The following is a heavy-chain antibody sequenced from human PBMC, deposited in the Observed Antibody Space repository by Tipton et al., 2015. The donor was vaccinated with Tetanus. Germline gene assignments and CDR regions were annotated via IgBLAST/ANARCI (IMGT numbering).Heavy chain of an antibody. J-gene: IGHJ4*02. CDR3: ARDQVRATAMVTSFDY. CDR2: IYSGGST. V-gene: IGHV3-53*01. D-gene: IGHD5-18*01. Sequence: SLRLSCAASGFTVSSNYMSWVRQAPGKGLEWVSVIYSGGSTYYADSVKGRFTISRGNSKNSLYLQMNSLRAEDTAVYYCARDQVRATAMVTSFDYWGQGTLVTVSS. CDR1: GFTVSSNY.